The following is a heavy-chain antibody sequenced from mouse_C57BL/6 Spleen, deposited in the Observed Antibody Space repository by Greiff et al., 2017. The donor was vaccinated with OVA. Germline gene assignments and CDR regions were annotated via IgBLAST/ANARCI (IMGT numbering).Heavy chain of an antibody. Sequence: DVQLQESGAELVRPGASVKLSCTASGFNIKDDYMHWVKQRPEQGLEWIGWIDPENGDTEYASKFQGKATITADTSSNTAYLQLSSLTSEDTAVYYCTKGYFDVWGTGTTVTVSS. V-gene: IGHV14-4*01. CDR3: TKGYFDV. J-gene: IGHJ1*03. CDR2: IDPENGDT. CDR1: GFNIKDDY.